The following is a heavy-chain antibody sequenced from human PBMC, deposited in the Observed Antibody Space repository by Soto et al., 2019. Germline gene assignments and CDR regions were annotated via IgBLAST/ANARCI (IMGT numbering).Heavy chain of an antibody. CDR1: GFTFNNYA. CDR2: ISGSGGTT. CDR3: AKAQGFCSGVSCFAYGMDV. D-gene: IGHD2-15*01. J-gene: IGHJ6*02. Sequence: EVQLLESGGDLVQPGGSLRLSCAASGFTFNNYAMSWVRQDPGKGLEWVSAISGSGGTTKYADSVKGRFTISRDSSKNTLYLQMNSLRAEDTAEYFCAKAQGFCSGVSCFAYGMDVWGQGTTVTVSS. V-gene: IGHV3-23*01.